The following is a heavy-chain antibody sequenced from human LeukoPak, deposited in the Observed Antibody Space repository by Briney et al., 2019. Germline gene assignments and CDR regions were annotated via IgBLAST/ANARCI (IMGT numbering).Heavy chain of an antibody. V-gene: IGHV1-18*01. CDR1: GYTFTSNS. Sequence: ASVKVSCEASGYTFTSNSINWVRQAPGQGLEWMGWISTYNGETIYAQKVQGRVTMTTDTSTSTAYMELRSLRSDDTAVYYCAKDRWRDGSSSFDNWGQGTLVTVSS. J-gene: IGHJ4*02. D-gene: IGHD6-6*01. CDR3: AKDRWRDGSSSFDN. CDR2: ISTYNGET.